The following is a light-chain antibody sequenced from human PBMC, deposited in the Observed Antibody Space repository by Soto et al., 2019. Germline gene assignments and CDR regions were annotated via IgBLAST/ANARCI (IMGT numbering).Light chain of an antibody. CDR2: GAS. V-gene: IGKV3-15*01. Sequence: EIVMTQSPATLSVSPGERATLSCRASQGIKDYLAWFQQKPGQAPRLLIYGASTRATAIPARFSGSGSGTEFTLSISSLQSEDFAVYYCQQYNTWPRKFGQGTKV. J-gene: IGKJ1*01. CDR1: QGIKDY. CDR3: QQYNTWPRK.